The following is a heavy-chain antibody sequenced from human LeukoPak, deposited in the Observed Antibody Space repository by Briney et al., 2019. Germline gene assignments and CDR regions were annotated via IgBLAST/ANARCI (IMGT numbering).Heavy chain of an antibody. V-gene: IGHV3-11*04. CDR1: GFTFSDYY. Sequence: PGGSLRLSCAASGFTFSDYYMSWIRQAPGKGLEWVSYISSSSSAIYYADSVKGRFTISRDIAKNSLYLQMNSLRAEDTAVYYCAAHIYDSRGYFKYYFDYWGQGTLVTVSS. CDR2: ISSSSSAI. CDR3: AAHIYDSRGYFKYYFDY. J-gene: IGHJ4*02. D-gene: IGHD3-22*01.